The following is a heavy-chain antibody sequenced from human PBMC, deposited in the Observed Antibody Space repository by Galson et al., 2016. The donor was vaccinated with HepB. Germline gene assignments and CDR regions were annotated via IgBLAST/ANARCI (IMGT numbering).Heavy chain of an antibody. V-gene: IGHV3-48*03. J-gene: IGHJ2*01. CDR3: ARDEGYCSSTSCYPYWYFDL. CDR1: GFTFSSYD. D-gene: IGHD2-2*01. CDR2: VSSSGSTI. Sequence: SLRLSCAASGFTFSSYDMNWVRQAPGKGLEWVSYVSSSGSTIYYADSVKGRFTISRDNAKNSLYLQMNSLRAEDTAVYYCARDEGYCSSTSCYPYWYFDLWGRGTLVTVSS.